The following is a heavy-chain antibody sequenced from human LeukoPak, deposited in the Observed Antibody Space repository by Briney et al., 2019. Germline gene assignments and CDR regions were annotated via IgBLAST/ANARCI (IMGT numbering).Heavy chain of an antibody. CDR2: IYYSGST. D-gene: IGHD6-13*01. V-gene: IGHV4-30-4*01. CDR3: ARGTIAAESLDY. J-gene: IGHJ4*02. CDR1: GGSISSGDYY. Sequence: PSQTLSLTCTVSGGSISSGDYYWSWIRQPPGKSLEWIGYIYYSGSTYYNPSLKSRVTISVDTSKNQFSLKLSSVTAADTAVYYCARGTIAAESLDYWGQGTLVTVSS.